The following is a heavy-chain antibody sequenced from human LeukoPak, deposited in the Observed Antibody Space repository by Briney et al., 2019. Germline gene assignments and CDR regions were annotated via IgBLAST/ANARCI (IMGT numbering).Heavy chain of an antibody. V-gene: IGHV3-13*01. Sequence: PGGSLRLSCAASGFTFSSFDMHWVRQPTGQGLEWVSTIGTASDTYYPGSVQGRFTLSRDNAKNSLYLQMNSLTAGDTAVYYCAGGPPSGKYYYMDVWGKGTTVTVSS. CDR3: AGGPPSGKYYYMDV. J-gene: IGHJ6*03. CDR2: IGTASDT. CDR1: GFTFSSFD. D-gene: IGHD6-19*01.